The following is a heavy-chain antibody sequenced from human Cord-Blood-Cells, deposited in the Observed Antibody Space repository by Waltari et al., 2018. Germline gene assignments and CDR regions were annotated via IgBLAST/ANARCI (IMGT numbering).Heavy chain of an antibody. Sequence: QVQLQQWGAGLLKPSETLSLTCAVYGGSFSGYYWSWIRQPPGKGLEWFGEINHSGDTNYTPSLKSRVTISVYPSKHPFPRKLSSVTAADTAVYDWARRGYAFDIWGQGTMVTVSS. CDR3: ARRGYAFDI. V-gene: IGHV4-34*01. D-gene: IGHD5-12*01. CDR1: GGSFSGYY. CDR2: INHSGDT. J-gene: IGHJ3*02.